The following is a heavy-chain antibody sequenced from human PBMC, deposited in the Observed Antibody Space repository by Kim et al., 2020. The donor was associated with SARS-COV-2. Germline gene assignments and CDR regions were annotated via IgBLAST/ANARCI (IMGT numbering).Heavy chain of an antibody. CDR1: GFTFSSYA. V-gene: IGHV3-23*01. D-gene: IGHD1-1*01. Sequence: GGSLRLSCAASGFTFSSYAMSWVRQAPGKGLEWVSAISGSGGSTYYADPVKGRFTISRDNSTHTLHLQINSLRAEATAEYYFPKAPNIATGTDYWGQATL. CDR2: ISGSGGST. CDR3: PKAPNIATGTDY. J-gene: IGHJ4*02.